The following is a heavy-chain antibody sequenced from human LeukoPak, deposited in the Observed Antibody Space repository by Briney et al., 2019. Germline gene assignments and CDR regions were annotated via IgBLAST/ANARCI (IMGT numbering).Heavy chain of an antibody. D-gene: IGHD4-23*01. CDR1: GYTLTELS. J-gene: IGHJ6*02. Sequence: ASVTVSCTVSGYTLTELSMHWVRQAPGKGLEWMGGFDPEDGETIYAQKFQGRVTMTEDTSTDTAYMELSSLRSEDTAVYYCATDWTVVGDYYYGMDVWGQGTTVTVSS. CDR2: FDPEDGET. CDR3: ATDWTVVGDYYYGMDV. V-gene: IGHV1-24*01.